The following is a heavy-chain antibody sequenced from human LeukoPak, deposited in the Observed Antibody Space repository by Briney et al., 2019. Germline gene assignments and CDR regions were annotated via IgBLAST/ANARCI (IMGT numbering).Heavy chain of an antibody. J-gene: IGHJ6*03. CDR2: IYARGST. D-gene: IGHD2-15*01. CDR1: GGSISGNYY. V-gene: IGHV4-4*07. Sequence: PSETLSLTCTVSGGSISGNYYWSWIRQPAGKGLEWIGRIYARGSTNYNPSLKSRVTISVDTSKSQFSLKLRSVTAADTAVYYCARTTEGYCRGRSCYSYYYYMDVWGKGTTVTVSS. CDR3: ARTTEGYCRGRSCYSYYYYMDV.